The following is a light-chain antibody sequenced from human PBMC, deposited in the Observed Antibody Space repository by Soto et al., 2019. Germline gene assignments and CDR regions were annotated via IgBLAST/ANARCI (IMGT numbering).Light chain of an antibody. CDR2: GAS. Sequence: EIVMTQSPATLSVSPGERATLSCRASQSVSSNLAWYQQKPGQAPRLLIYGASIMATDIPARFSGSGSGTEFTLTISSLQSEDFAVYYCQQYNNWPPLTFGGGTKVEIK. CDR3: QQYNNWPPLT. J-gene: IGKJ4*01. CDR1: QSVSSN. V-gene: IGKV3D-15*01.